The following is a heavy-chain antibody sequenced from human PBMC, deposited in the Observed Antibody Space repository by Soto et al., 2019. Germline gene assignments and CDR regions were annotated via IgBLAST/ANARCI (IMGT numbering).Heavy chain of an antibody. CDR2: IFYSGNS. J-gene: IGHJ5*01. V-gene: IGHV4-30-4*01. CDR3: ARGVGDWSIIWFDP. D-gene: IGHD1-20*01. Sequence: SETLSLACTVSGDSINSSNYYWSWIRQPPGKGLEWIGYIFYSGNSYYNPSLKSRITTSVDTSKNQFSLKLTSVTAADTAVYYCARGVGDWSIIWFDPWGQGTLVTVSS. CDR1: GDSINSSNYY.